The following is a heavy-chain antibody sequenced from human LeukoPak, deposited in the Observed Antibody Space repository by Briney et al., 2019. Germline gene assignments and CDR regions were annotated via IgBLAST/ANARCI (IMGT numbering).Heavy chain of an antibody. V-gene: IGHV1-2*02. CDR3: ATGRWGIDY. CDR1: GYTFTYYY. J-gene: IGHJ4*02. D-gene: IGHD3-16*01. Sequence: ASLKVSCKASGYTFTYYYMHWVRQAPGQRLEWMGLINPNTGSTNHAQKFQGRVTMTRDTSISTAYMELSRLRSDDAAVYYGATGRWGIDYGGEGTLVTVSS. CDR2: INPNTGST.